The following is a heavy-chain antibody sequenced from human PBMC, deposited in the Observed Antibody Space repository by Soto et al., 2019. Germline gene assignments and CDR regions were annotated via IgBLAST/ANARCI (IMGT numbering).Heavy chain of an antibody. CDR2: INPNGAST. D-gene: IGHD6-13*01. V-gene: IGHV1-46*01. Sequence: ASVKVSCTASGYTFTNYYIHWVRQAPIQGLEWMAIINPNGASTNYAQKFQGRVPLARDTFTSTVYMALSSLISDDTAIYYCARGLAAGDYWGQGTLVTVS. CDR1: GYTFTNYY. J-gene: IGHJ4*02. CDR3: ARGLAAGDY.